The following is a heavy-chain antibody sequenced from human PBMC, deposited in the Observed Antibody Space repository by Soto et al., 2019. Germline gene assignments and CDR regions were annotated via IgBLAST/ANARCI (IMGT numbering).Heavy chain of an antibody. CDR3: ARYLTMVRGVRDAFDF. V-gene: IGHV1-69*02. J-gene: IGHJ3*01. CDR2: IIPILGIA. D-gene: IGHD3-10*01. Sequence: QVQLVQSGAEVKKPGSSVKVSCKASGGTFSSYTISWVRQAPGQGLEWMGRIIPILGIANYAQKFQGRVTITADKSASTAYMELSSLRSEDTAVYYCARYLTMVRGVRDAFDFWGQGTMVTVSS. CDR1: GGTFSSYT.